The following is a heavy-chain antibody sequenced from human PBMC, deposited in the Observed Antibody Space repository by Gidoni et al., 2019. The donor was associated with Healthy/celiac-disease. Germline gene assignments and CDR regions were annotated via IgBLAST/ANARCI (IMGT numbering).Heavy chain of an antibody. CDR3: ATEGGDYAPFDY. CDR2: ISSSSSYI. V-gene: IGHV3-21*01. J-gene: IGHJ4*02. D-gene: IGHD2-21*02. CDR1: GFTFSSYS. Sequence: EVQLVESWGGLVKPGGSLILSCAASGFTFSSYSMNWVRQAPGKGLEWVSSISSSSSYIYYADSVKGRFTISRDNAKNSLYLQMNSLRAEDTAVYYCATEGGDYAPFDYWGQGTLVTVSS.